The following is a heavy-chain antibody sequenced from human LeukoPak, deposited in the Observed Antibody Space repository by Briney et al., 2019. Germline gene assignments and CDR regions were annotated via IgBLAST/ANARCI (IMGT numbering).Heavy chain of an antibody. D-gene: IGHD6-19*01. CDR3: ARVSWAAGTLGDAFDI. CDR2: IIPIFGTA. Sequence: SVKVSCKASGGTFSSYAISWVRQAPGQGLEWMGGIIPIFGTANYAQKFQGRVTITADESTSTAYMELSSLRSEDTAVYYCARVSWAAGTLGDAFDIWGQGTMVTVSS. CDR1: GGTFSSYA. J-gene: IGHJ3*02. V-gene: IGHV1-69*13.